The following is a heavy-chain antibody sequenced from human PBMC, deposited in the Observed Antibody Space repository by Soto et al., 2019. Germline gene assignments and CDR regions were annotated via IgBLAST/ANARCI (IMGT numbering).Heavy chain of an antibody. CDR3: ARDSTDADSGSYSGDY. V-gene: IGHV3-48*02. D-gene: IGHD1-26*01. Sequence: GGSLRLSCAASGFTFSIYSMNWVRQAPGKGLEWVSYISSSSSTMYYADSVKGRFTISRDNAKNSLFLHMNSLRDEDTAVYYCARDSTDADSGSYSGDYWGQGTLVTVSS. J-gene: IGHJ4*02. CDR2: ISSSSSTM. CDR1: GFTFSIYS.